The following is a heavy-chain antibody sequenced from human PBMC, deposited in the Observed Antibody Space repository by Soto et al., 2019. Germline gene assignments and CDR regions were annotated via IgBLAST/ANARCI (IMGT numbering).Heavy chain of an antibody. CDR3: TRVHCDSAACYGPES. Sequence: EVQLVESGGALVQPGGSLRLSCSVSGFIFSDHFMDWVRQAPGKGLEWVGRSKNRGQSFTTEYAASVRGRFSISRDVPRNSLYLQMYSLETEDTAVYYCTRVHCDSAACYGPESWGLGTLVTVSS. J-gene: IGHJ5*02. D-gene: IGHD5-18*01. V-gene: IGHV3-72*01. CDR2: SKNRGQSFTT. CDR1: GFIFSDHF.